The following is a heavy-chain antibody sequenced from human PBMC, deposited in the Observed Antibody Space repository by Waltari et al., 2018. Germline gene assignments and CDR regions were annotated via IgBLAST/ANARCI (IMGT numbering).Heavy chain of an antibody. Sequence: EVQLVESGGGLVQPGGSLRLSCTASGFTVSRYLIPRVRPPPGKGLVWVSRINSDGSSTIHADSVKGRFTISRDNAKSTLYLQMNSLRAEDTAVYYCAREINWNDGGRFFDSWGQGTLVTVSS. CDR3: AREINWNDGGRFFDS. CDR1: GFTVSRYL. V-gene: IGHV3-74*01. CDR2: INSDGSST. J-gene: IGHJ4*02. D-gene: IGHD1-20*01.